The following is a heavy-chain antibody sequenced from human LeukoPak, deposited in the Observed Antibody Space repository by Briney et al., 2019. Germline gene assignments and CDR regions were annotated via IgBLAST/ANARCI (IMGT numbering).Heavy chain of an antibody. Sequence: SETLSLTCAVYGGSFSGYYWSWIRQPPGKGLEWIGEINHSGSTNYNPSLKSRVTISVDTSKNQFSLKLSSVTAADTAVYYCARMRFLEWLLYRYYFDYWGQGTLATVSS. CDR2: INHSGST. J-gene: IGHJ4*02. D-gene: IGHD3-3*01. CDR3: ARMRFLEWLLYRYYFDY. CDR1: GGSFSGYY. V-gene: IGHV4-34*01.